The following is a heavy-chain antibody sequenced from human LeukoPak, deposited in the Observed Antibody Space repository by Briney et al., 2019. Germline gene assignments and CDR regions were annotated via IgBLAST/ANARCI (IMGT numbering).Heavy chain of an antibody. D-gene: IGHD6-6*01. V-gene: IGHV4-38-2*02. J-gene: IGHJ5*02. CDR2: IYHSGST. CDR1: GGSISSYY. CDR3: ARAGYSSSSPPNWFDP. Sequence: NPSETLSLTCTVSGGSISSYYWGWIRQPPGKGLEWIGSIYHSGSTYYNPSLKSRVTISVDTSKNQFSLKLSSVTAADTAVYYCARAGYSSSSPPNWFDPWGQGTLVTVSS.